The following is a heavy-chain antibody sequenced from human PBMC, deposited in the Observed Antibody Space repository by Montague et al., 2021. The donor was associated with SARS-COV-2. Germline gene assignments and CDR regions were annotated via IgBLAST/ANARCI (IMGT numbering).Heavy chain of an antibody. CDR3: SRVKRISSWVRQPAAV. V-gene: IGHV4-34*01. J-gene: IGHJ6*04. CDR1: GGSFSGYY. Sequence: SETLSLTCAVYGGSFSGYYWSWIRQPPGKGLEWIGEVNLSGSTNYNPSLKSRVTISVDTSKNQFSLKLSSVTAADTAVYYCSRVKRISSWVRQPAAVWGKGTTVTVSS. CDR2: VNLSGST. D-gene: IGHD6-6*01.